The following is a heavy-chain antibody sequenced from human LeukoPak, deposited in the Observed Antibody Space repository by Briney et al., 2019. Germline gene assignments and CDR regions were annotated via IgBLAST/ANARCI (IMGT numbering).Heavy chain of an antibody. Sequence: PSETLSLTCTVSGGSISSSSYYWGWLRQPPGKGLEWIGSIYYSGSTYYNPSLKSRVTISVDTSKNQFSLKLSSVTAADTAVYYCASPRFDFGVVHPPWGQGTLVTVSS. D-gene: IGHD3-3*01. CDR1: GGSISSSSYY. CDR3: ASPRFDFGVVHPP. J-gene: IGHJ5*02. V-gene: IGHV4-39*01. CDR2: IYYSGST.